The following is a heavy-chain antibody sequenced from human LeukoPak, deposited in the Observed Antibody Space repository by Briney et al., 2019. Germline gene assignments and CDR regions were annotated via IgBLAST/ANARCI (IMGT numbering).Heavy chain of an antibody. D-gene: IGHD3-16*01. V-gene: IGHV4-59*01. CDR3: ARMAQNSYIRGRPIDY. Sequence: SETLSLTCTVSGDSITSFYWTWIRQPPEKGLECIGYIYYSGITRYNPSLKSRVTMSADTSKNQFSLKLSSMTAEDTAVYYCARMAQNSYIRGRPIDYWGQGTLVTVSS. CDR1: GDSITSFY. CDR2: IYYSGIT. J-gene: IGHJ4*02.